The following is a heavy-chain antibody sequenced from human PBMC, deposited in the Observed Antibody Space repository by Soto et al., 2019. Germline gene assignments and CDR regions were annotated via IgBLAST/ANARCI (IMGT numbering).Heavy chain of an antibody. CDR1: GGTFSSYA. D-gene: IGHD6-19*01. CDR3: ARNLSPYSSGWYRDGYGMDV. Sequence: ASVKVSCKASGGTFSSYAISWVRQAPGQGLEWMGGIIPIFGTANYAQKFQGRVTITADESTSTAYMELSSLRSEDTAVYYCARNLSPYSSGWYRDGYGMDVWGQGTTFTVSS. J-gene: IGHJ6*02. V-gene: IGHV1-69*13. CDR2: IIPIFGTA.